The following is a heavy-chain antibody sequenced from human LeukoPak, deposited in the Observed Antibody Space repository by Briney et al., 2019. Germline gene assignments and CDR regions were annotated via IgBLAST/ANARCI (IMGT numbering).Heavy chain of an antibody. J-gene: IGHJ4*02. Sequence: PGGSLRLSCAASGFTVSSNYMSWVRQAPGKGLEWVSVIYSGGSTYYADSVKGRFTISRDNSKNTLYLQMNSLRAEDTAVYYCAKDFAVAGTPYYFDYWGQGTLVTVSS. V-gene: IGHV3-53*01. CDR1: GFTVSSNY. D-gene: IGHD6-19*01. CDR3: AKDFAVAGTPYYFDY. CDR2: IYSGGST.